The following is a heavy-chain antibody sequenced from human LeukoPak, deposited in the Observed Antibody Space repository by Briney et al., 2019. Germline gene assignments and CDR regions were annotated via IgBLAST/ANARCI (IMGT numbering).Heavy chain of an antibody. CDR2: ISGSDSIT. J-gene: IGHJ4*02. CDR1: GFTFINYA. CDR3: ARVNSTYVESSLGFFDH. Sequence: PGGSLRLSCAASGFTFINYAMIWVRQAPGKGLEWVSSISGSDSITYYAGSVKGRFTISRDNSKNTLSLEMSNLRAEDTAVYYCARVNSTYVESSLGFFDHWGEGVLVTVSS. D-gene: IGHD3-10*02. V-gene: IGHV3-23*01.